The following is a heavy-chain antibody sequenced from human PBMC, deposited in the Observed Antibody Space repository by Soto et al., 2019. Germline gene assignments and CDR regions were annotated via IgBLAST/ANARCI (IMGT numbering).Heavy chain of an antibody. CDR2: ISYDGSNK. CDR1: VFTFSSYA. D-gene: IGHD3-22*01. CDR3: ARDWDYYDSSGYYPH. V-gene: IGHV3-30-3*01. Sequence: RLSCAASVFTFSSYAMHWVRQAPGKGLEWVAVISYDGSNKYYADSVKGRFTISRDNSKNTLYLQMNSLRAEDTAVYYCARDWDYYDSSGYYPHWGQGTLVTVSS. J-gene: IGHJ4*02.